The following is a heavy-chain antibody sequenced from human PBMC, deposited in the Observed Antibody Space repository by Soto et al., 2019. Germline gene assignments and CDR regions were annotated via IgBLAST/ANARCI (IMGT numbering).Heavy chain of an antibody. J-gene: IGHJ4*01. D-gene: IGHD6-13*01. Sequence: SQTLSLTCAISGDSVSSTSAAWTWIRQSPSRGLEWLGRTYYRSKWYNDYAVSVKSRITINPDTSKNQFSLQLNSVTPEDTAVYYCVRSGPAGTNPFDYWGQGTLVTVSS. V-gene: IGHV6-1*01. CDR1: GDSVSSTSAA. CDR2: TYYRSKWYN. CDR3: VRSGPAGTNPFDY.